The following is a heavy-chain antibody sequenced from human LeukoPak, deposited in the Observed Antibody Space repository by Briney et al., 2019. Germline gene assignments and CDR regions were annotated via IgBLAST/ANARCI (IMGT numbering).Heavy chain of an antibody. J-gene: IGHJ5*01. CDR3: ARVLFRFFAYDS. Sequence: GGSLRLSCAASGFTVSSNYMSWVRQAPGKGLEWVSVIYSGGSTSYADSAKGRFTISRDSSKNTLYLQMNSLRAEDTAVYFCARVLFRFFAYDSWGQGILVTVSS. V-gene: IGHV3-53*01. CDR2: IYSGGST. CDR1: GFTVSSNY.